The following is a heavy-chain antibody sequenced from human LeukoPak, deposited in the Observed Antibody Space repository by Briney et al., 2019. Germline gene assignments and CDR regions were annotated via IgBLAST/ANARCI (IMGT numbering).Heavy chain of an antibody. V-gene: IGHV3-53*04. Sequence: GGSLRLSCAASGFTVSSHDMSWVRQAPGKGLEWVSVIYLGGNTYYSEYVKGRFTISRHTSKNTLYLQMNSLRAEDTSVYYCARVGDEVAYTRGYFDYWGQGTLVTVSS. J-gene: IGHJ4*02. D-gene: IGHD3-16*01. CDR3: ARVGDEVAYTRGYFDY. CDR1: GFTVSSHD. CDR2: IYLGGNT.